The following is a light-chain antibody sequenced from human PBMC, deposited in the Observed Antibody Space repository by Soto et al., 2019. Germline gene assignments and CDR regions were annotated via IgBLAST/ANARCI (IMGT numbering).Light chain of an antibody. CDR3: QEYNHWHPIT. CDR2: GAS. Sequence: EIVLTQSPGTLSLSPGERATLSCRASQSVSSSYLAWYQQTPGQAPRLLIYGASIRATGIPARFSGSGSGTEFTLTISSLQSEDLAVYYCQEYNHWHPITFGGGTKVDI. J-gene: IGKJ4*01. CDR1: QSVSSSY. V-gene: IGKV3-15*01.